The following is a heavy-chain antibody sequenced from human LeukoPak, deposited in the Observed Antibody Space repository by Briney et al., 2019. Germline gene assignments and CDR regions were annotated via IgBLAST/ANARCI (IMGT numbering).Heavy chain of an antibody. V-gene: IGHV3-23*01. CDR3: AKDQRGPITIFGAQSDY. D-gene: IGHD3-3*01. CDR2: ISGSGGST. Sequence: PGGSLRLSCAASGFTFSSYSMNWVRQAPGKGLEWVSAISGSGGSTYYADSVKGRFTISRVNSKNTLYLQMNSLRAEDTAVYYCAKDQRGPITIFGAQSDYWGQGTLVTVSS. J-gene: IGHJ4*02. CDR1: GFTFSSYS.